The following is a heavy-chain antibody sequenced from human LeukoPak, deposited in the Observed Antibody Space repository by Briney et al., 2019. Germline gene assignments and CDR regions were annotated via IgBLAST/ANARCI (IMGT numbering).Heavy chain of an antibody. CDR3: ASIQNCGGDCYSGFHAFDI. D-gene: IGHD2-21*02. J-gene: IGHJ3*02. CDR1: GYSFTSYW. V-gene: IGHV5-51*01. CDR2: IYPGDSDT. Sequence: GESLKISCKGSGYSFTSYWIGWVRQMTGKGLEWMGIIYPGDSDTRYSPSFQGQVTISADKSISTAYLQWSSLKASDTAMYYCASIQNCGGDCYSGFHAFDIWGQGTMVTVSS.